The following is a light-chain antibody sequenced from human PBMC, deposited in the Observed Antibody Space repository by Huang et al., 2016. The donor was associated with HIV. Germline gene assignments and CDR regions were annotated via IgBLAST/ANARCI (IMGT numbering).Light chain of an antibody. CDR3: QQSVTFPLT. Sequence: DIKMTQSPSSVSASIGDRVSFTCRASQDVNKWLAWYQQKPGVAPTLLVYASSTLQSGAPSSVRGSGSGTHFTLTINNLQAEDFATYFCQQSVTFPLTFGGGTKVELK. V-gene: IGKV1-12*01. CDR2: ASS. J-gene: IGKJ4*02. CDR1: QDVNKW.